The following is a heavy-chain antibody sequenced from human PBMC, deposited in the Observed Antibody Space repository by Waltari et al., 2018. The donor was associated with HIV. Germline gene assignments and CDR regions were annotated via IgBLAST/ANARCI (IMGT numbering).Heavy chain of an antibody. D-gene: IGHD3-10*01. Sequence: EVQLVQSGAEVKKPGESLKISCKGSGYSFTSYWIGWVRQMPGKGLEWMWIIYPGNSDTRYSPSFQGQVTISADKSISTAYLQWSSLKASDTAMYYCARLPYYYGSGSYWYGRDVWGQGTTVTVSS. J-gene: IGHJ6*02. CDR3: ARLPYYYGSGSYWYGRDV. CDR1: GYSFTSYW. V-gene: IGHV5-51*01. CDR2: IYPGNSDT.